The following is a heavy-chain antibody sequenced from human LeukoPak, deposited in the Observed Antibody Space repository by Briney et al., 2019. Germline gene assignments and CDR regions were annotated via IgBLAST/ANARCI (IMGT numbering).Heavy chain of an antibody. CDR2: ISSSSSYI. J-gene: IGHJ4*02. CDR1: GFTFSSYS. Sequence: NPGGSLRLSCAASGFTFSSYSMNWVRQAPGKGLEWVSSISSSSSYIYYADSVKGRFTISRDNAKNSLYLQMNSLRAEDTAVYYCAKARWGSTVTSNYWGQGTLVTVSS. CDR3: AKARWGSTVTSNY. D-gene: IGHD4-17*01. V-gene: IGHV3-21*04.